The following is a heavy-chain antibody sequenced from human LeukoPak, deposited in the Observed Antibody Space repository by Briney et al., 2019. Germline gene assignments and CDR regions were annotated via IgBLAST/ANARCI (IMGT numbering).Heavy chain of an antibody. Sequence: QTGGSLRLSCAASGFTFSSYGMNWVRQAPGKGLEWVSANTGSGGNTDYADSVRGRFTISRDNSKNTLYLQMNSLRAEDTALYYCAKDHYGGNHYYYGVDVWGQGTTVIVSS. D-gene: IGHD4-23*01. CDR3: AKDHYGGNHYYYGVDV. CDR1: GFTFSSYG. J-gene: IGHJ6*02. V-gene: IGHV3-23*01. CDR2: NTGSGGNT.